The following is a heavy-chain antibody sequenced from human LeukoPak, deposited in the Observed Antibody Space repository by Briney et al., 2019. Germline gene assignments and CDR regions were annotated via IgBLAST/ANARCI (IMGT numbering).Heavy chain of an antibody. V-gene: IGHV3-43*02. Sequence: GGSLRLSCAAPGFIFYNYAIHWVRQAPGKGLEWVSLISRDGGSAFYADSVRGRFTISRDNTRKSLSLQMSSLRSEDTALYYCARESETSGWYDYWGQGTLVTVSS. CDR3: ARESETSGWYDY. J-gene: IGHJ4*02. D-gene: IGHD6-19*01. CDR2: ISRDGGSA. CDR1: GFIFYNYA.